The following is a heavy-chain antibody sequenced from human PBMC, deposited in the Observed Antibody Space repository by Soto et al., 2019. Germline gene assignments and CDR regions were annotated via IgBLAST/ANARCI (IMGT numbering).Heavy chain of an antibody. J-gene: IGHJ6*03. CDR2: INPNGGAT. CDR3: ARERRLATATLDYYNFYMAV. CDR1: GDSFNAYY. D-gene: IGHD5-12*01. V-gene: IGHV1-2*02. Sequence: QVQLVQSGAEVRKPGASVKVSCKTSGDSFNAYYLHWERQATGHGLEWLGWINPNGGATKYAQKFRGRVAMTRDTSIRTAYMELTSLTSDHTAIYFCARERRLATATLDYYNFYMAVWGQGTTVTVPS.